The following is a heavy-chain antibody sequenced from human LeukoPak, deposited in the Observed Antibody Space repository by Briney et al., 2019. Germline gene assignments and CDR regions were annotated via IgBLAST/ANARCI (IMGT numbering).Heavy chain of an antibody. Sequence: GGSLRLSCAASGFSFSDHYMDWVPQAPGKGLGWVGRLRNRSKSYTTQYAPSVKDRFTISRDESRKSLYLQMNSLKTEDTAVYFCARVGDYYDSRGYSTDAFDIWGQGTMVTVSS. CDR1: GFSFSDHY. D-gene: IGHD3-22*01. J-gene: IGHJ3*02. CDR3: ARVGDYYDSRGYSTDAFDI. V-gene: IGHV3-72*01. CDR2: LRNRSKSYTT.